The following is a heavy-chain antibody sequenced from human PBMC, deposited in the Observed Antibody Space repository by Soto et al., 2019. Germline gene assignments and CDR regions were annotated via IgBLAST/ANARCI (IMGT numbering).Heavy chain of an antibody. Sequence: SETLSLTCTVSGGSVSSGSYYWSWIRQPPGKGLEWIGCIYYSGSTNYNTSLKSRVTISVDTSKNQFSLKLSSVTAADTAVYYCARDFQDYDSSWGDYYFDYWGQGTLVTVSS. V-gene: IGHV4-61*01. CDR1: GGSVSSGSYY. J-gene: IGHJ4*02. CDR3: ARDFQDYDSSWGDYYFDY. D-gene: IGHD3-22*01. CDR2: IYYSGST.